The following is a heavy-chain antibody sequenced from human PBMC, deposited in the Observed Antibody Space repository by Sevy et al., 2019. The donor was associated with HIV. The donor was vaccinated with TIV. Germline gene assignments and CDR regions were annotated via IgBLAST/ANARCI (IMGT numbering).Heavy chain of an antibody. CDR3: ARDLGSTTAGTFDY. Sequence: GGSLRLSCAASGFTFSSYEMNWVRQAPGKGLEWVSYISSSGSTIYYADSVKGRLTISRDNAKNSLYLQMNSLRAEDTAVYYCARDLGSTTAGTFDYWGQGTLVTVSS. CDR2: ISSSGSTI. V-gene: IGHV3-48*03. D-gene: IGHD7-27*01. CDR1: GFTFSSYE. J-gene: IGHJ4*02.